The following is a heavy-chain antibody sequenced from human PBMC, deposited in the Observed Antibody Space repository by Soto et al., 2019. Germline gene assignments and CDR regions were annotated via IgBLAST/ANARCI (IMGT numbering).Heavy chain of an antibody. CDR1: GFSLNTGGVG. CDR3: AHRVGLQGNWNGGYFDF. J-gene: IGHJ4*02. Sequence: QITLKESGPTRVRPTQTLTLTCTFSGFSLNTGGVGVGWIRQPPGKALERLALIYWDDDKRYSPSLKSRLTNTKDTSGNQVVLTMTNMDPVDTATYYCAHRVGLQGNWNGGYFDFWGQGALVTVSS. CDR2: IYWDDDK. V-gene: IGHV2-5*02. D-gene: IGHD1-1*01.